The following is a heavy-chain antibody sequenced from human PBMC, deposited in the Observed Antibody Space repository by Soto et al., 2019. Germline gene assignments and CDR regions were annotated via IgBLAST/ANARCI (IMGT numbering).Heavy chain of an antibody. CDR2: ISYDGSNK. J-gene: IGHJ4*02. CDR1: GFTFSNYA. Sequence: SLRLSCVASGFTFSNYAMNWVSQAPGKGLEWVAVISYDGSNKYYADSVKGRITISRDNSRNTLYLQMNNLRAEDTAMYYCARDLGNNYGSFAYWGQGTLVTVSS. D-gene: IGHD4-17*01. V-gene: IGHV3-30-3*01. CDR3: ARDLGNNYGSFAY.